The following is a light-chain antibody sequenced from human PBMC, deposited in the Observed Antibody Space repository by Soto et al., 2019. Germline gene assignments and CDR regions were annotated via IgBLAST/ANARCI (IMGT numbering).Light chain of an antibody. J-gene: IGLJ3*02. CDR3: QSFDSSLSGWV. CDR1: SSYIGAGYD. Sequence: QSVLTQPPSVSGAPGQRVTISCTGSSSYIGAGYDVHWYQQLPGTAPKLLVSGDTNRPSGVPDRFSGSKSGTSASLAITGLRAEDEADYYCQSFDSSLSGWVFGGGTKLTVL. V-gene: IGLV1-40*01. CDR2: GDT.